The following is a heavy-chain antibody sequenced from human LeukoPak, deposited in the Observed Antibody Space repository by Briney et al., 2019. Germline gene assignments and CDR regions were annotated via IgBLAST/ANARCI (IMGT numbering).Heavy chain of an antibody. D-gene: IGHD3-16*02. CDR3: ARDIGGSYRYDAFDI. V-gene: IGHV3-66*01. CDR1: GFTVSSNY. Sequence: GGSLRLSCAASGFTVSSNYMSWVRQAPGKGLECLSIIYSGGSTYNADSVKGRLTISRDNSKNTLYLQMNSLRAEDTAVYYCARDIGGSYRYDAFDIWGQGTMVTVSS. J-gene: IGHJ3*02. CDR2: IYSGGST.